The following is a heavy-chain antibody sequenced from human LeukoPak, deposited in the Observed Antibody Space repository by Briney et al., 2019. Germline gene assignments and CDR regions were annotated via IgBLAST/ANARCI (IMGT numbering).Heavy chain of an antibody. CDR1: GFTFSSYS. Sequence: GGSLRLSCAASGFTFSSYSMNWVRQAPGKGLEWVAVISYDGSNKYYADSVKGRFTISRDNSKNTLYLQMNSLRAEDTAVYYCARANHPARPGGSAFDIWGQGTMVTVSS. J-gene: IGHJ3*02. D-gene: IGHD1-26*01. V-gene: IGHV3-30*03. CDR2: ISYDGSNK. CDR3: ARANHPARPGGSAFDI.